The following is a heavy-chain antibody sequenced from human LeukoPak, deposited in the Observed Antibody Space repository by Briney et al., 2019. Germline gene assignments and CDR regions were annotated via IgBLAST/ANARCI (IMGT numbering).Heavy chain of an antibody. V-gene: IGHV4-39*07. D-gene: IGHD3-22*01. CDR2: VFYNGSI. J-gene: IGHJ4*02. CDR1: GGSISSSSFY. Sequence: PSETLSLTCTVSGGSISSSSFYWAWIRQPPGKGLEWIGTVFYNGSIFYHPSLTSRVTISVDTSKNQFSLNLSSVTAADTAVYYCASDIRGSGYFDYWGQGTRVTVSS. CDR3: ASDIRGSGYFDY.